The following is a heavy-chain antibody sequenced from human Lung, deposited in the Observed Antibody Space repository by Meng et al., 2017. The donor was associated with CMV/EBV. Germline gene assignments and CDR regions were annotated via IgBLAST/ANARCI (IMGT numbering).Heavy chain of an antibody. J-gene: IGHJ3*02. CDR1: GYTFTGYY. V-gene: IGHV1-2*02. CDR2: INPNSGGT. Sequence: SVXVSXXASGYTFTGYYMHWVRQAPGQGLEWMGWINPNSGGTNYAQKFQGRVTMTRDTSISTAYMELSRLRSDDTAVYYCARDLGDDCTNGVCYSVDAFDIWGQGTMVXVS. D-gene: IGHD2-8*01. CDR3: ARDLGDDCTNGVCYSVDAFDI.